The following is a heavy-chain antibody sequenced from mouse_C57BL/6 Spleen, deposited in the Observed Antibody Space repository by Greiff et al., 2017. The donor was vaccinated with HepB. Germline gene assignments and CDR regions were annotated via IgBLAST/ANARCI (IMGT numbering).Heavy chain of an antibody. V-gene: IGHV1-15*01. CDR2: IDPETGGT. CDR1: GYTFTDYE. CDR3: TRVDGNYEAMDY. Sequence: VQLQQSGAEPVRPGASVTLSCKASGYTFTDYEMHWVKQTPVHGLEWIGAIDPETGGTAYNQKFKGKAILTADKSSSTAYMELRSLTSEDSAVYYCTRVDGNYEAMDYWGQGTSVTVSS. J-gene: IGHJ4*01. D-gene: IGHD2-1*01.